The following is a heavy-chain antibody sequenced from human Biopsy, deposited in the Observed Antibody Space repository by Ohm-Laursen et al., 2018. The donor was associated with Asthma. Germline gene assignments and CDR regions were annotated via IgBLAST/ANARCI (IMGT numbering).Heavy chain of an antibody. V-gene: IGHV3-30-3*01. D-gene: IGHD6-19*01. CDR3: AREGVAGTHIED. Sequence: SLRLSCTAPRFTYEMHWVRQAPGKGLEWVAVISYDGSSIYYADSVKGRFTISRDNSKNTLSLQMNSLTAEDTAVYYCAREGVAGTHIEDWGQGTQVTVSS. CDR1: RFTYE. J-gene: IGHJ1*01. CDR2: ISYDGSSI.